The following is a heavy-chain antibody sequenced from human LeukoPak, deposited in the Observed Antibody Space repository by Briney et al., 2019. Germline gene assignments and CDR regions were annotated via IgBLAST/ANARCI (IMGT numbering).Heavy chain of an antibody. V-gene: IGHV3-23*01. CDR3: AKDPVNLYDILTGYPENIDY. D-gene: IGHD3-9*01. Sequence: GVLRLSCAASGFTFSSYAMSWVRQAPGKGLEWVSAISGSGGSTYYADSVKGRFTISRDNSKNTPYLQMNSLRAEDTAVYYCAKDPVNLYDILTGYPENIDYWGQGTLVTVSS. J-gene: IGHJ4*02. CDR2: ISGSGGST. CDR1: GFTFSSYA.